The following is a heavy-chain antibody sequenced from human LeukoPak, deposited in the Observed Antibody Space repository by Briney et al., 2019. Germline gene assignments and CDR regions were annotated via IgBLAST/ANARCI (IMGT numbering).Heavy chain of an antibody. V-gene: IGHV4-4*02. CDR2: IYHSGST. D-gene: IGHD3-3*01. J-gene: IGHJ3*02. CDR3: ARRTYEGIDI. CDR1: GGSISSSNW. Sequence: PSETLSLTCAVSGGSISSSNWWSWVRQPPGKGLEWIGEIYHSGSTNYNPSLKSRVTTSVDKSKNQFFLKLNSVTAADTAVYYCARRTYEGIDIWGQGTMVTVSS.